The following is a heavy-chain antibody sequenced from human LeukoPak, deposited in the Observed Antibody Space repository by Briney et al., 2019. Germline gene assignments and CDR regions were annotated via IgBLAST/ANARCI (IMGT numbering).Heavy chain of an antibody. J-gene: IGHJ4*02. Sequence: GGSLRLSCAASGFIFSDYYMSWIRQAPGKGLEWVSCISGSDNYTGYADSVKGRFTISRDNAKNSLYLQMNSLRDEDTGIYYCARDRTMTGDRGIDYWGQGTPVTVSS. CDR1: GFIFSDYY. V-gene: IGHV3-11*06. D-gene: IGHD3-22*01. CDR3: ARDRTMTGDRGIDY. CDR2: ISGSDNYT.